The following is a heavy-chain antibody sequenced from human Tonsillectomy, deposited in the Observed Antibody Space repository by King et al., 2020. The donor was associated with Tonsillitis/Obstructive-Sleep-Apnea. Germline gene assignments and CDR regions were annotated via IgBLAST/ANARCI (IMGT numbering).Heavy chain of an antibody. CDR3: AKEPRQYDILTGPLDY. J-gene: IGHJ4*02. CDR2: ISGSGGST. V-gene: IGHV3-23*04. CDR1: GFTFSNYA. D-gene: IGHD3-9*01. Sequence: EVQLVESGGGLVQPGGSLRLSCAASGFTFSNYAMSWVRQAPGKGLEWVSAISGSGGSTYYADSVKGRFTISRDNSKNTLCLQMNSLRAEDTAVYYCAKEPRQYDILTGPLDYWGQGTLVTVSS.